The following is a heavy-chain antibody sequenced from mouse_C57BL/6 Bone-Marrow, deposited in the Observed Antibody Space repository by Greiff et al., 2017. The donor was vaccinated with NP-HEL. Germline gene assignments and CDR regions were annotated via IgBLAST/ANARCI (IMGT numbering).Heavy chain of an antibody. V-gene: IGHV5-4*01. CDR3: ARDRY. CDR1: GFTFSSYA. Sequence: EVKLVESGGGLVKPGGSLKLSCAASGFTFSSYAMSWVRQTPEKRLEWVATISDGGSYTYYRDNVKGRFTISRDNAKNNLYLQMSHLKSEDTAMYYCARDRYWGQGTTLTVSS. J-gene: IGHJ2*01. CDR2: ISDGGSYT.